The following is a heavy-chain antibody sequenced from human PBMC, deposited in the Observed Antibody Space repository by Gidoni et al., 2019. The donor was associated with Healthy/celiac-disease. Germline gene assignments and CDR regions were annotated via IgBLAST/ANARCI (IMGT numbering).Heavy chain of an antibody. Sequence: QVQLVQSGSEVKKPGSSVKVSCKASGRTLSSYAISWVRQAPGQGLEWMGGIIPNFGTANYAQKFQGRVTITADESTSTAYMELSSLRSEDTAVYYCARPAAIPFAYYGMDVWGQGTTVTVSS. CDR1: GRTLSSYA. D-gene: IGHD2-2*02. CDR2: IIPNFGTA. V-gene: IGHV1-69*01. CDR3: ARPAAIPFAYYGMDV. J-gene: IGHJ6*02.